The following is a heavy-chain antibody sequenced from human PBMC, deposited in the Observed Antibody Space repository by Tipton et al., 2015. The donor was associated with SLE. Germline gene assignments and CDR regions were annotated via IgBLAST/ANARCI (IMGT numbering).Heavy chain of an antibody. CDR3: ARGSAVITSGYYYYYMDV. J-gene: IGHJ6*03. Sequence: TLSLTCTVSGGSISSYYWSWIRQPPGKGLEWIGYIYYSGSTNYNPSLKSRVTISVDTSKNQFSLKLSPVTAADTAVYYCARGSAVITSGYYYYYMDVWGKGTTVTVSS. CDR1: GGSISSYY. CDR2: IYYSGST. V-gene: IGHV4-59*01. D-gene: IGHD3-22*01.